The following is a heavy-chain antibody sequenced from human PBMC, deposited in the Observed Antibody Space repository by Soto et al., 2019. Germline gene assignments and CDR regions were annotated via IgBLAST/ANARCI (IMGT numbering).Heavy chain of an antibody. J-gene: IGHJ3*01. CDR3: PRVVYFDRSAYGL. CDR1: GFSFSGYN. Sequence: GGSLRLSCAASGFSFSGYNMNWVRQAPGKGLEWVSSISGDSNYIYYADSVPRRFTISRDNAKTSVYLQMISLRAEDTAVNYCPRVVYFDRSAYGLWGQGTMFTVPS. CDR2: ISGDSNYI. D-gene: IGHD3-22*01. V-gene: IGHV3-21*01.